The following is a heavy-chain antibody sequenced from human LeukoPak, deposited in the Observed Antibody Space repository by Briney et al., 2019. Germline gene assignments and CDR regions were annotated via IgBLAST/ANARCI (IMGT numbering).Heavy chain of an antibody. CDR2: IKSKTDGGTT. Sequence: GGSLRLSCAASGFTFSNAWMSWVRQAPGKGLEWVGRIKSKTDGGTTGYAGPVKGRFTISRDDSKNTLYLQMNSLRAEDTAVYYCAKKRGPRHSYASDYWGQGTLVTVSS. CDR1: GFTFSNAW. V-gene: IGHV3-15*01. CDR3: AKKRGPRHSYASDY. J-gene: IGHJ4*02. D-gene: IGHD3-16*01.